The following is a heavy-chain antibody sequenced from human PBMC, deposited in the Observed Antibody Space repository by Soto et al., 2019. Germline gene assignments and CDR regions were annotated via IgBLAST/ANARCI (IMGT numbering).Heavy chain of an antibody. CDR2: IIPIFGTA. CDR1: GGTFSSYA. Sequence: QVQLVQSGAEVKKPGSSVKVSCKASGGTFSSYAISWVRQAPGQGLEWMGGIIPIFGTANYAQKFQGRVTITADEATSTAYMELSSLRSEYTAVYYCAREAYGSGSYYGAGWFDPWGQGTLVTVSS. CDR3: AREAYGSGSYYGAGWFDP. D-gene: IGHD3-10*01. V-gene: IGHV1-69*01. J-gene: IGHJ5*02.